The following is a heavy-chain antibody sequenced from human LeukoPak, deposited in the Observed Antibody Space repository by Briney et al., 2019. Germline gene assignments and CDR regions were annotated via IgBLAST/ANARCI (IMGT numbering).Heavy chain of an antibody. V-gene: IGHV3-74*01. CDR3: ARDPMGATVS. J-gene: IGHJ4*02. Sequence: PGGTLRLSCAASGFIFSNYWMHWFRQGPGKGLEWVSRINGDGSSTSYADSVKGRFTISRDNAKNTVYLQMNSLRAEDTAMYYCARDPMGATVSWGQGTLITVSS. CDR1: GFIFSNYW. CDR2: INGDGSST. D-gene: IGHD1-26*01.